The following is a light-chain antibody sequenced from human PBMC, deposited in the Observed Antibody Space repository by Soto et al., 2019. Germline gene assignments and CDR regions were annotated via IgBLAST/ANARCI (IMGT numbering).Light chain of an antibody. CDR2: SNS. CDR1: RSNIGSYT. V-gene: IGLV1-44*01. CDR3: AAWDDILNGYV. Sequence: QSVLIQPPSASGTPGQRVTVSCSGGRSNIGSYTVNWYQQLPGAAPKLLIYSNSQRPSGVPDRFSASKSGTSASLAISGLQSEDEAEYYCAAWDDILNGYVFGPGTKLTVL. J-gene: IGLJ1*01.